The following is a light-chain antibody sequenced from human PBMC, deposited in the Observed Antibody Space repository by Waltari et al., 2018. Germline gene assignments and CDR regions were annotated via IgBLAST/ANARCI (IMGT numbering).Light chain of an antibody. CDR3: QQSYSTPPFT. V-gene: IGKV1-39*01. CDR1: QSISSY. Sequence: DIQMTQSPSSLSASVGNRVTITSRASQSISSYLNWFQQKPGKAPKLLIYASSSLQSGVPSRFSGSGSETDFTLTISSLQPEDFATYYCQQSYSTPPFTFGPGTKVDIK. CDR2: ASS. J-gene: IGKJ3*01.